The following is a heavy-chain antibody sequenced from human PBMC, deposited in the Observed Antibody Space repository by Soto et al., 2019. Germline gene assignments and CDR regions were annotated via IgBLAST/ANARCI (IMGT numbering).Heavy chain of an antibody. D-gene: IGHD6-13*01. J-gene: IGHJ6*02. CDR1: GYSFTSYW. CDR2: IDPSDSYT. CDR3: AISGYSSSYYYGMDV. V-gene: IGHV5-10-1*01. Sequence: PGESLKISCKGSGYSFTSYWISWVLQMPGKGLEWMGRIDPSDSYTNYSPSFQGHVTISADKSISTAYLQWSSLKASDTAMYYCAISGYSSSYYYGMDVWGQGTTVTVSS.